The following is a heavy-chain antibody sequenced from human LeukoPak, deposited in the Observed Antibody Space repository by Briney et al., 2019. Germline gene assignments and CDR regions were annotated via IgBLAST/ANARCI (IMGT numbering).Heavy chain of an antibody. CDR2: ITQDGSAK. Sequence: GGSLRLSCAASGFAFSIYWMSWVRQAPGRGLEWVATITQDGSAKYSLDSVKGRFTLSRDNTKNSLYLQMTNLRAEDTAVYFCARVPYDYVSGNYRSDYYNMDVWGQGTTVTVSS. V-gene: IGHV3-7*02. J-gene: IGHJ6*02. D-gene: IGHD3-16*02. CDR3: ARVPYDYVSGNYRSDYYNMDV. CDR1: GFAFSIYW.